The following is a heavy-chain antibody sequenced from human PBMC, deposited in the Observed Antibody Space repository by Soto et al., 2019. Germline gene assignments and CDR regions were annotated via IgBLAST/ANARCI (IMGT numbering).Heavy chain of an antibody. Sequence: QVQLVQSGAEVKKPGASVKVSCKASGYTFSSYAITWVRQAPGQGLEWMAWISAYSGNTNYAQKFQGRVTMTTDTSTNTAYMELRGLSSDDTAVYYCARDSPPSDYWGQGTLVTVSS. CDR2: ISAYSGNT. CDR3: ARDSPPSDY. J-gene: IGHJ4*02. V-gene: IGHV1-18*01. CDR1: GYTFSSYA.